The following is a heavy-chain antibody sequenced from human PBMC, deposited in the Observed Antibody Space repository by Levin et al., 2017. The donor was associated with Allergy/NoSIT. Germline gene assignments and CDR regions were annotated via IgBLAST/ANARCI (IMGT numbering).Heavy chain of an antibody. V-gene: IGHV1-58*01. CDR2: IVVGSGNT. CDR1: GFTFTSSA. D-gene: IGHD5-12*01. Sequence: SVKVSCKASGFTFTSSAVQWVRQARGQRLEWIGWIVVGSGNTNYAQKFQERVTITRDMSTSTAYMELSSLRSEDTAVYYCAADDPPQWLRLEGYYYYGMDVWGQGTTVTVSS. J-gene: IGHJ6*02. CDR3: AADDPPQWLRLEGYYYYGMDV.